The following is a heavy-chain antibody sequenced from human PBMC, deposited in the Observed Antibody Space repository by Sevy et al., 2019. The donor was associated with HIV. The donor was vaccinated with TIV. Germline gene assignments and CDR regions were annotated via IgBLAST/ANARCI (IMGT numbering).Heavy chain of an antibody. CDR1: GFSVSTHA. D-gene: IGHD6-19*01. J-gene: IGHJ4*02. CDR3: TRDAGYSTGWYPSDY. CDR2: ISYDGSSK. V-gene: IGHV3-30-3*01. Sequence: GGSLRFSCAASGFSVSTHAMHWVRQAPGKGLEWVVLISYDGSSKYYADSVKGRLTISRDNSKNTLYLQMSSLRPDDTAVYYCTRDAGYSTGWYPSDYWGQGTLVTVSS.